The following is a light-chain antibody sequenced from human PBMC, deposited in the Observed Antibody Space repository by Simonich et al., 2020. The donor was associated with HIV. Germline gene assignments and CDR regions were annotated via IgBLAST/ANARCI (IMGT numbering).Light chain of an antibody. CDR3: QQYNNWPSPFT. Sequence: EIVLTQSPGTLSLSPGERDPLPCRASQSVSSNYLAGYQQKPGQAPRLLIYGASSRATGIPDRLSGSGSGTDFTLTISRLAPEDFAVYYCQQYNNWPSPFTFGPGTKVDIK. J-gene: IGKJ3*01. V-gene: IGKV3-20*01. CDR2: GAS. CDR1: QSVSSNY.